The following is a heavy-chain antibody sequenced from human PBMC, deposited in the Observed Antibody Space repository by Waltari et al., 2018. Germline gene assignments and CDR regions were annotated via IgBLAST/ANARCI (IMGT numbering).Heavy chain of an antibody. J-gene: IGHJ3*02. Sequence: QVQLVQSGAEVKKPGASVKVSCKASGYTFTGYYMHWVRQAPGQGLEWMGWINPNMGGTNYAQKFQGRVTMTRDTSISTAYMELSRLRSDDTAVYYCASIKTYSGYDTAFDIWGQGTMVTVSS. CDR1: GYTFTGYY. D-gene: IGHD5-12*01. CDR3: ASIKTYSGYDTAFDI. CDR2: INPNMGGT. V-gene: IGHV1-2*02.